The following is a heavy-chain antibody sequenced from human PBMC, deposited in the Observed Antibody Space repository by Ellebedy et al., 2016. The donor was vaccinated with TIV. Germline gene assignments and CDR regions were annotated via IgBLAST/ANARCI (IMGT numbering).Heavy chain of an antibody. D-gene: IGHD6-13*01. CDR1: GFPFSSYA. Sequence: GESLKISXAASGFPFSSYAMSWVRQPPGKGLEWVSSISDSGGNTYYADSVRGRFTFSRVNSKNTLYLQMNSLRAEDTAVYYCAKGWLGAGAGTDFDYWGRGTLVTVSS. CDR2: ISDSGGNT. V-gene: IGHV3-23*01. CDR3: AKGWLGAGAGTDFDY. J-gene: IGHJ4*02.